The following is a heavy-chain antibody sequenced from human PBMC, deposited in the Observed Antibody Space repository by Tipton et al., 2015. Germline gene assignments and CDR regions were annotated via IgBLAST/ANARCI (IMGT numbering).Heavy chain of an antibody. CDR2: INYSATT. J-gene: IGHJ4*02. CDR3: ARARGRHGGLFDS. V-gene: IGHV4-34*01. D-gene: IGHD4-23*01. Sequence: LRLSCAVYGGSFSDYYWTWVRQSPGKGLEWIGEINYSATTHYNPSLGSRVTISVDTSKTQFSLKMSSVTASDTAVYYCARARGRHGGLFDSWGQGILVTVSS. CDR1: GGSFSDYY.